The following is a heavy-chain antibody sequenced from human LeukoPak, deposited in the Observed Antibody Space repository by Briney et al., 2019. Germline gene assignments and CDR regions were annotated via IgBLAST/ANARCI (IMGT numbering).Heavy chain of an antibody. V-gene: IGHV3-21*05. CDR2: ISISSTYL. J-gene: IGHJ4*02. Sequence: KTGVSLRLSCEASGFTFSSYSMSWLRRTPGKGLECLSYISISSTYLHYADSVKGRLTISRDNAKNSLYLQMNSLRAEDTALYHCARDLSWSGSRHHYCGQGHLVPVSS. D-gene: IGHD3-10*01. CDR1: GFTFSSYS. CDR3: ARDLSWSGSRHHY.